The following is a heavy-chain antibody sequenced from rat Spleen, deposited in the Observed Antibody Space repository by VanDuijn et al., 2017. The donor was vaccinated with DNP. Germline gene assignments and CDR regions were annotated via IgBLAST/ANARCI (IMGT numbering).Heavy chain of an antibody. V-gene: IGHV5-31*01. CDR3: ARWETGAAFAY. CDR1: GFTFSYYW. CDR2: ITGGSGIT. Sequence: EVQLVESGGDLVQPGRSLKLSCVASGFTFSYYWMAWIRQVPGKGLEWIASITGGSGITSYPDSVKGRFTISRDNAKSTLYLQMDSLRSEDTATYYCARWETGAAFAYWGQGTLVTVSS. D-gene: IGHD4-1*01. J-gene: IGHJ3*01.